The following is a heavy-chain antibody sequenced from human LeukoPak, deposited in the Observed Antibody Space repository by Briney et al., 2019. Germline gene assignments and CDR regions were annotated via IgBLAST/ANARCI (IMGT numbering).Heavy chain of an antibody. CDR2: ISYDGSNK. D-gene: IGHD4-17*01. V-gene: IGHV3-30*04. CDR1: GFTFSSYA. Sequence: PGGSLRPSCAASGFTFSSYAMHWVRQAPGKGLEWVAVISYDGSNKYYADSVKGRFTISRDNSKNTLYLQMNSLRAEDTAVYYCARPIYYGDYYFDYWGQGTLVTVSS. CDR3: ARPIYYGDYYFDY. J-gene: IGHJ4*02.